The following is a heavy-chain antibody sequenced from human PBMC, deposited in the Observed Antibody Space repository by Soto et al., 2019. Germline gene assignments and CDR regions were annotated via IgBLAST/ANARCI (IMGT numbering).Heavy chain of an antibody. CDR3: TTYLYCSSTSCYPENWFDP. D-gene: IGHD2-2*01. CDR1: RFTFSNAW. J-gene: IGHJ5*02. V-gene: IGHV3-15*01. CDR2: IKSKSDGGTT. Sequence: GFLRLSCSASRFTFSNAWMSWVRQAPGKGLEWVGRIKSKSDGGTTDYAAPVKGRFTISRDDSKNTLYLQMNSLKTEDTAVYYCTTYLYCSSTSCYPENWFDPWGQGTLVTVSS.